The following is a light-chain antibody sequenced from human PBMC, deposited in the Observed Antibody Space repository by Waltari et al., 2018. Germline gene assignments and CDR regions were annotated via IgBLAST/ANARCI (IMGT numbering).Light chain of an antibody. V-gene: IGLV2-23*01. CDR3: CSYAGSSTWV. J-gene: IGLJ3*02. CDR1: SSDVGSYNL. Sequence: QSALTQPASVSGSPGQSITISCTGTSSDVGSYNLVSCYQQLPGKAPKPMIYEGSKRPSGVFDRFSGSKSGNTASLTISGLQAEDEADYYCCSYAGSSTWVFGGGTKLTVL. CDR2: EGS.